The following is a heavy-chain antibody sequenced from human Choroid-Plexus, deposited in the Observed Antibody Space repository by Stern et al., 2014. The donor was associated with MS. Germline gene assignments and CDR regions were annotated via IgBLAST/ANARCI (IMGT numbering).Heavy chain of an antibody. Sequence: VQLVESGGGVVQPGRPLRLSCVSSGFTFGSGGMHWVRQAPGKGLEWVAGVAYDGSNKYYADSVKGRFTISRDNSQNTLYMQMSSLRPEDTAVYYCAKDRQSLTYFFDHWGQGSLVTVSS. CDR2: VAYDGSNK. V-gene: IGHV3-30*18. J-gene: IGHJ5*02. D-gene: IGHD2-8*01. CDR3: AKDRQSLTYFFDH. CDR1: GFTFGSGG.